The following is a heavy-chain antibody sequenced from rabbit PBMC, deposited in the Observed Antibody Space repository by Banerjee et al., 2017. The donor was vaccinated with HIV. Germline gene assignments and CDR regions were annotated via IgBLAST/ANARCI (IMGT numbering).Heavy chain of an antibody. D-gene: IGHD6-1*01. CDR2: IDAGSSGST. CDR1: GFSFSSGYD. Sequence: QSLEESGGDLVQPGASLTLTCTASGFSFSSGYDMYWVRQAPGKGLEWIACIDAGSSGSTYYASWAKGRFTISKTSSTTVTLQMTSLTAADTATYFCARSSDGYTGYGYARPFNLWGQGTLVTVS. V-gene: IGHV1S40*01. CDR3: ARSSDGYTGYGYARPFNL. J-gene: IGHJ4*01.